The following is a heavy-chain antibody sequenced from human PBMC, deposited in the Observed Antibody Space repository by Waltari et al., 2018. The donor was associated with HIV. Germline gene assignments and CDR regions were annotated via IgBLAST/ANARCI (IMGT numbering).Heavy chain of an antibody. CDR3: AKDSGWGDEMKTAAA. D-gene: IGHD2-2*01. J-gene: IGHJ4*02. Sequence: VQLVESGGGVVQPGRSLRLSCATSGFTFSPSGRHWVRQAPGKGLEWVAVIYYDGSHKFYADSVKGRFTISRDNSKNTLYLQMNSLRGQDTAIYYCAKDSGWGDEMKTAAAWGQGTLVTVSS. V-gene: IGHV3-30*18. CDR2: IYYDGSHK. CDR1: GFTFSPSG.